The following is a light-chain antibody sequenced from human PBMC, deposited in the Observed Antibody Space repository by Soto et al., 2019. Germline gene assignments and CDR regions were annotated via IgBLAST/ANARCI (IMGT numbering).Light chain of an antibody. V-gene: IGLV1-36*01. CDR3: AAWDDSLNGPV. CDR1: SSNIGSNG. Sequence: QSVLTQPPSVSEAPRQRVTISCSGSSSNIGSNGVNWYQQLPGKAPKLLIYYDDLVPSGVSDRFSASKSGTSASLANRGLQAEDEADYYCAAWDDSLNGPVFGGGTKLTVL. J-gene: IGLJ2*01. CDR2: YDD.